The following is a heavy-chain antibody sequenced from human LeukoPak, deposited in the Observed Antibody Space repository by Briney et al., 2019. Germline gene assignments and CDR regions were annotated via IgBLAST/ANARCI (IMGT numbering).Heavy chain of an antibody. CDR1: GDSISSGDYY. D-gene: IGHD7-27*01. V-gene: IGHV4-61*02. CDR3: PRARTNWGPSDAFDI. J-gene: IGHJ3*02. Sequence: SETLSLTCTVSGDSISSGDYYWSWIRQPAGKGLEWIGRISSSGSTNYNPSLKSRVTISVDTSKNQFSLKLSSVTAADTAVYYCPRARTNWGPSDAFDIWGQGTMVTVSS. CDR2: ISSSGST.